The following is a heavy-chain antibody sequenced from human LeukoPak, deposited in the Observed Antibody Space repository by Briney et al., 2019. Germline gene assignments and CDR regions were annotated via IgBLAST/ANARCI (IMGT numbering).Heavy chain of an antibody. J-gene: IGHJ2*01. Sequence: GGSLRLSCAASGFGFGSYGMNWVRQAPGKGLEWVSSISRNGDYIDYAASLKGRFIISRDNADKSLSLEMNSLRVEDTALYFCARDVGGDSTGFWYFDLWGRGTLVTVSS. CDR1: GFGFGSYG. D-gene: IGHD3-22*01. V-gene: IGHV3-21*01. CDR3: ARDVGGDSTGFWYFDL. CDR2: ISRNGDYI.